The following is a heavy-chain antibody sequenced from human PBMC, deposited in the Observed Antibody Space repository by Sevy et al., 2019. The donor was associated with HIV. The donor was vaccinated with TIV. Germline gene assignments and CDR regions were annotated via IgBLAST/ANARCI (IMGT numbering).Heavy chain of an antibody. D-gene: IGHD3-9*01. CDR1: GGTFSSYA. Sequence: ASVKVSCKASGGTFSSYAISWVRQAPGQGLEWMGRIIPIFGTANYSQKFQGRVTITADESTSTAYMELSSLRSEDTAVYYCASANAPMYYDILTGYYTRPRGYYYYYMDVWGKGTTVTVSS. V-gene: IGHV1-69*13. CDR3: ASANAPMYYDILTGYYTRPRGYYYYYMDV. CDR2: IIPIFGTA. J-gene: IGHJ6*03.